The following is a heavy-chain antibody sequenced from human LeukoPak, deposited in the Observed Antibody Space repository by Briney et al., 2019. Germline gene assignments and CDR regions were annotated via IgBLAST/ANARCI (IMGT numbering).Heavy chain of an antibody. CDR1: GYTFTNYG. V-gene: IGHV1-18*01. CDR3: ARDQWSSSSQRNIDY. J-gene: IGHJ4*02. Sequence: ASVKVPCKASGYTFTNYGISWVRQAPGQGFEWMGWISAYNGNSIYAQKLQGRVTVTTDTSTSTAYMELRSLRSDDTAVYYCARDQWSSSSQRNIDYWGQGTLVTVSS. D-gene: IGHD6-13*01. CDR2: ISAYNGNS.